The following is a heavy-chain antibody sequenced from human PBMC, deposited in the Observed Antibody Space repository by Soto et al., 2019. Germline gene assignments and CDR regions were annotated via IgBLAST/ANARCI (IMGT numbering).Heavy chain of an antibody. J-gene: IGHJ6*02. CDR2: ISAYNGNT. CDR1: GYTFTSYG. D-gene: IGHD3-9*01. CDR3: ARDGAYAILAVGRYGMDV. V-gene: IGHV1-18*01. Sequence: ASVKVSCKASGYTFTSYGISWVRQAPGQGLEWMGWISAYNGNTNYAQKLQGRVTMTTDTSTSTAYMELRSLRSDDTAVYYCARDGAYAILAVGRYGMDVWGQGTTVTVSS.